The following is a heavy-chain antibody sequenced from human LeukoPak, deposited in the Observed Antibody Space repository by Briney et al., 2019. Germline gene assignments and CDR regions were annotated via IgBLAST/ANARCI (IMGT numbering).Heavy chain of an antibody. CDR3: ATSSELPTGCDY. CDR2: FDPEDGET. V-gene: IGHV1-24*01. D-gene: IGHD3-9*01. J-gene: IGHJ4*02. CDR1: GDTLSELS. Sequence: ASVKVSCKVSGDTLSELSMHRVRQAPGKGLEWVGRFDPEDGETIYAQKFQGRVTLTGDTSTNTASMELSTLRSEDTAVYYCATSSELPTGCDYWGQGTLVTVSS.